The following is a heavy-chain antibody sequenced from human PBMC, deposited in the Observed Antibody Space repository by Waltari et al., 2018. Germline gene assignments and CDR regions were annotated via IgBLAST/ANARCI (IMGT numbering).Heavy chain of an antibody. J-gene: IGHJ6*02. CDR3: ARWGSGYYKGNYYYGMDV. CDR1: GFTFSSYW. V-gene: IGHV3-7*01. D-gene: IGHD3-3*01. CDR2: IKQDGSEK. Sequence: EVQLVESGGGLVQPGRSLRLSCAASGFTFSSYWMSLVRQAPGQGLEGVAKIKQDGSEKYYVDSVKGRFTISRDNAKNSLYLQMNSLRAEDTAVYYCARWGSGYYKGNYYYGMDVWGQGTTVTVSS.